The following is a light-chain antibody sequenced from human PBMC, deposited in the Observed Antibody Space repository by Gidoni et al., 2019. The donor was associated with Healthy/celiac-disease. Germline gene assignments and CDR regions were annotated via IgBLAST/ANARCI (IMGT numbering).Light chain of an antibody. J-gene: IGKJ3*01. CDR2: KAS. V-gene: IGKV1-5*03. CDR3: QQYNRHYT. Sequence: DIQMTQSPSTLSASVGDRVTITCRASQSISSWLAWYQQKPGKDPKLLIYKASSLESGVPSRFSGRGSVTEFTLTISSLQPDDFSTYYQQYNRHYTFGPWTKVDIK. CDR1: QSISSW.